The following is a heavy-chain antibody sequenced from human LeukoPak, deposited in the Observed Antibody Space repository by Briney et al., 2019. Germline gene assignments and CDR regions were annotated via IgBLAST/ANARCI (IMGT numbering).Heavy chain of an antibody. D-gene: IGHD6-13*01. J-gene: IGHJ4*02. V-gene: IGHV3-11*04. CDR2: ISSDGSPN. Sequence: PGRSLRLSCAASGFFFSNYYMSWIRQTPGKGLEWIAYISSDGSPNNYADSVKGRFTMSGDNAQNSVHLQMNNLRVDDTAVYYCAREFWYRFEYWGQGTVVTVSS. CDR3: AREFWYRFEY. CDR1: GFFFSNYY.